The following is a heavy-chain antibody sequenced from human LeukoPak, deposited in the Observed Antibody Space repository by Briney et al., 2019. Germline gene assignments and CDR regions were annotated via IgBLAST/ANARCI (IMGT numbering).Heavy chain of an antibody. D-gene: IGHD3-10*01. CDR2: INPNSGDT. J-gene: IGHJ4*02. CDR1: GYSFTGYD. Sequence: AASVKLSFKASGYSFTGYDIYWVRQAPGQGLEWMGWINPNSGDTNYAQIFQGRVTMTTDTSISTAYMELSRLRSDDTAVYYCATDRVALDYWGQGTLVTVSS. V-gene: IGHV1-2*02. CDR3: ATDRVALDY.